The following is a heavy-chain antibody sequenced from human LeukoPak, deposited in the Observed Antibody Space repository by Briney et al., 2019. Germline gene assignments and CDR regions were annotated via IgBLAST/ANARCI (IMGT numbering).Heavy chain of an antibody. V-gene: IGHV3-53*01. J-gene: IGHJ4*02. D-gene: IGHD6-13*01. CDR1: GFTVSSNY. CDR3: VRDFVSSSWMGY. CDR2: IYSGGST. Sequence: PGGSLRLSCVASGFTVSSNYMSWVRQAPGKGLEWVSVIYSGGSTYYAESVKGRFNISRDNSKNTLYLQMNSLRVEDTAVYYCVRDFVSSSWMGYWGQGTLVTVSS.